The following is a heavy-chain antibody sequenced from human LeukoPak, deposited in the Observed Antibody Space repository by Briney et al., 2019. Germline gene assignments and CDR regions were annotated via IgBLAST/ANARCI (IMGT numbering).Heavy chain of an antibody. D-gene: IGHD2/OR15-2a*01. Sequence: PGRSLRLSCAASGFSFNDYAMHWVRQAPGKGLEWVSGISWNRNTIGYADSVRGRFTIFRDDGKNSLYLQMNSLRAEDTAVYYCANRRGTQVLGNNIDIWGQGTLSPSLQ. J-gene: IGHJ3*02. CDR2: ISWNRNTI. V-gene: IGHV3-9*01. CDR1: GFSFNDYA. CDR3: ANRRGTQVLGNNIDI.